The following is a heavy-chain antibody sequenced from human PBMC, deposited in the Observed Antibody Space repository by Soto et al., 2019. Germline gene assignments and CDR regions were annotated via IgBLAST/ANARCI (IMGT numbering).Heavy chain of an antibody. CDR3: ARGGDPDY. J-gene: IGHJ4*02. D-gene: IGHD2-21*02. Sequence: EVQLVESGGGLVQPGGSLRLSCVASGFKFDYYWMHWVRQAPGGGLMWISRLQTDGSHPAYADSVKGRFTISRDNAKNTLYLQMNNLRGEETAIYYCARGGDPDYWGQGTLVTVSS. CDR1: GFKFDYYW. V-gene: IGHV3-74*01. CDR2: LQTDGSHP.